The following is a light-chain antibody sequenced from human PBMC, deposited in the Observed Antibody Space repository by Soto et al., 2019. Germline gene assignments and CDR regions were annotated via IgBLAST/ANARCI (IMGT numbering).Light chain of an antibody. CDR2: GAS. Sequence: EIVLTQSPGTLSLSPGERATLSCRASQSVSSSYLAWYQQKPGQAPRLLIYGASSRATGIPDRFSGSGSGTDFTLTISSLRSEDFAIYFCQQYNNWPPDRTFGQGTKVEIK. V-gene: IGKV3-20*01. CDR3: QQYNNWPPDRT. CDR1: QSVSSSY. J-gene: IGKJ1*01.